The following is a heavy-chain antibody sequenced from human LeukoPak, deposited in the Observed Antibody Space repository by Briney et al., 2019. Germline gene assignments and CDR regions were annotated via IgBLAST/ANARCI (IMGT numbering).Heavy chain of an antibody. J-gene: IGHJ4*02. CDR2: ISYDGSNK. Sequence: GGSLRLSCVASGFSLSSHAMSWVRQAPGKGLEWVAVISYDGSNKYYADSVKGRFTISRDNSKNTLYLQMNSLRAEDTAVYYCARDQVWGYDYGGDFDYWGQGTLVTVSS. CDR1: GFSLSSHA. V-gene: IGHV3-30*04. D-gene: IGHD4-23*01. CDR3: ARDQVWGYDYGGDFDY.